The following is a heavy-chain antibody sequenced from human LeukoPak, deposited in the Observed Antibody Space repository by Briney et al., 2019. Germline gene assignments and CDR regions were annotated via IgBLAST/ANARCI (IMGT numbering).Heavy chain of an antibody. D-gene: IGHD3-22*01. Sequence: GGSLRLSCAASGFTFSSYWMSWVRQAPGKGLEWVANIKQDGSEKYYVDSVKGRFTISRDNAKNSLYLQMNSLRAEDTAVYYCARELSYDSSGYTGWSYLEYFQHWGQGTLVTVSS. CDR3: ARELSYDSSGYTGWSYLEYFQH. CDR1: GFTFSSYW. V-gene: IGHV3-7*01. CDR2: IKQDGSEK. J-gene: IGHJ1*01.